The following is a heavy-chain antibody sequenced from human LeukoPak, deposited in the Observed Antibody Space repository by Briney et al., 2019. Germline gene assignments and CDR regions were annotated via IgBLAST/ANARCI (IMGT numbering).Heavy chain of an antibody. CDR3: ARRSISGNSWDYFDY. D-gene: IGHD4-23*01. J-gene: IGHJ4*02. CDR2: IYYSGST. CDR1: GGSISSYY. Sequence: SETLSLTCTVSGGSISSYYWSWIRQPPGKGLEWIGCIYYSGSTNYDPSLKSRVTISVDTSKNQFSLKLSSVTAADTAVYYCARRSISGNSWDYFDYWGQGTLVTVSS. V-gene: IGHV4-59*08.